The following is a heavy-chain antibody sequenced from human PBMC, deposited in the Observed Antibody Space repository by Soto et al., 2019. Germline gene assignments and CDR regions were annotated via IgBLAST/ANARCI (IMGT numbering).Heavy chain of an antibody. J-gene: IGHJ5*02. D-gene: IGHD3-3*01. V-gene: IGHV4-4*07. Sequence: PSEALSLTCTVSGGSISSYYWSWIRQPAGKGLEWIGRIYTSGSTNYNPSLKSRVTMSVDTSKNQFSLKLSSVTAADTAVYYCAREGITIFGVVIYNWFDPWGQGTLVTVS. CDR1: GGSISSYY. CDR3: AREGITIFGVVIYNWFDP. CDR2: IYTSGST.